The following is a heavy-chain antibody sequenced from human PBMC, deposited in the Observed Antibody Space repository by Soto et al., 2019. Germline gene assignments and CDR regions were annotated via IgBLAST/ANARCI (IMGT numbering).Heavy chain of an antibody. CDR3: ARVRSSWYVAGMAV. Sequence: QVQLQESGPGLVKPSETLSLTCTVSGGSISSYYWSWIRQPPGKGLEWIGYIYYSGSTNYNPSLKGRVPLSVDTSKNLFPLKLSSVTAADPAVYYCARVRSSWYVAGMAVWGQGTTVTVSS. CDR2: IYYSGST. J-gene: IGHJ6*02. CDR1: GGSISSYY. D-gene: IGHD6-13*01. V-gene: IGHV4-59*01.